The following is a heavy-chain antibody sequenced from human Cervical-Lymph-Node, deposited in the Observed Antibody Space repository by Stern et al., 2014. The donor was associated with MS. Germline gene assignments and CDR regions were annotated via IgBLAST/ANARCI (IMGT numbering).Heavy chain of an antibody. CDR2: IRSKAMSYAT. CDR1: GFTFSGST. D-gene: IGHD5-12*01. Sequence: EVQLEESGGGLVQPGGSLKLSCAASGFTFSGSTIHWVRQASGKGLAWVGRIRSKAMSYATAYAASVRGRFTISRDDSKNTAYLQLNSLKTEDTAMYYCTRLSYSGYDPDDNWGQGTLVTVSS. V-gene: IGHV3-73*01. CDR3: TRLSYSGYDPDDN. J-gene: IGHJ4*02.